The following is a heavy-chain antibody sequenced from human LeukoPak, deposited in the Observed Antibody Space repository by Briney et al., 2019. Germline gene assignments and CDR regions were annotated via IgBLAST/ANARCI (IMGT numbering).Heavy chain of an antibody. D-gene: IGHD3-16*01. V-gene: IGHV3-23*01. CDR2: ISKSGDHT. J-gene: IGHJ6*02. Sequence: PGGSLRLSCAASGLTFNNYAMSWVRQAPGKGLEWVSAISKSGDHTYYAASAKGRFTIYRDNSKNTQYLQMNSLRAEGTAVYYCATSWGADTSAFRWGRDGMDVWGQGATVSVS. CDR1: GLTFNNYA. CDR3: ATSWGADTSAFRWGRDGMDV.